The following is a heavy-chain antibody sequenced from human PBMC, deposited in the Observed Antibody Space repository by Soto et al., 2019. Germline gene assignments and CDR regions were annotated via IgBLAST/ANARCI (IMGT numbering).Heavy chain of an antibody. CDR2: IYYSGST. D-gene: IGHD4-17*01. CDR1: GGSISSYY. CDR3: ARRYGVYFDY. J-gene: IGHJ4*02. V-gene: IGHV4-59*08. Sequence: QVQRQESGPGLVKPSETLSLTCTVSGGSISSYYWSWIRQPPGKGLEWIVYIYYSGSTNYNPSLKSRVTISVDTSKNQFSLKLSSVTAADTAVYYCARRYGVYFDYWGQGTLVTVSS.